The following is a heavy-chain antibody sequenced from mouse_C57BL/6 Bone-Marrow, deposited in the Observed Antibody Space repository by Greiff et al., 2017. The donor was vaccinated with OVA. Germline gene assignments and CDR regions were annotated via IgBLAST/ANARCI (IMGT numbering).Heavy chain of an antibody. V-gene: IGHV14-4*01. Sequence: EVQLQESGAELVRPGASVKLSCTASGFNIKDDYMHWVKQRPEQGLEWIGWIDPENGDTEYASKFQGKATITADTSSNTAYLQLSSLTSEDTAVYYCTTSSGYDYGGFADWGQGTLVTVSA. CDR2: IDPENGDT. D-gene: IGHD2-4*01. CDR3: TTSSGYDYGGFAD. CDR1: GFNIKDDY. J-gene: IGHJ3*01.